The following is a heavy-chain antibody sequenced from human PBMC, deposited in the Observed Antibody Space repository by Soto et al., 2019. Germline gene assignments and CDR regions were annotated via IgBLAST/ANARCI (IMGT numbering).Heavy chain of an antibody. J-gene: IGHJ6*03. CDR3: ASPRYCSSTSCYDYYYYYMDV. Sequence: PGGSLRLSSAASGFTFSDYYMSWIRQAPGKGLEWVSYISSSGSTIYYADSVKGRFTISRDNAKNSLYLQMNSLRAEDTAVYYCASPRYCSSTSCYDYYYYYMDVWGKGTTVTVSS. CDR2: ISSSGSTI. V-gene: IGHV3-11*01. CDR1: GFTFSDYY. D-gene: IGHD2-2*01.